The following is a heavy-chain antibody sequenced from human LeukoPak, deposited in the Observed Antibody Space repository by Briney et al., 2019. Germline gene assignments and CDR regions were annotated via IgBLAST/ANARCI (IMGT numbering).Heavy chain of an antibody. V-gene: IGHV1-69*05. CDR2: IIPIFGTA. J-gene: IGHJ3*02. Sequence: SVKVSFKASGGTFSSYAISWVRQAPGQGLEWMGGIIPIFGTANYAQKFQGRVTITTDKSTSTAYMELSSLRSEDTAVYYCARVAQYYYDSSGYLDAFDIWGQGTMVTVSS. CDR1: GGTFSSYA. CDR3: ARVAQYYYDSSGYLDAFDI. D-gene: IGHD3-22*01.